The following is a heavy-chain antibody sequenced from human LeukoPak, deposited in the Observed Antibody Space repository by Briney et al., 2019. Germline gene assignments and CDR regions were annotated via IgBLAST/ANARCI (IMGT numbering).Heavy chain of an antibody. CDR3: ARVSRGDYYYYMDV. CDR1: GYTFTNYD. V-gene: IGHV1-8*03. Sequence: GASVKVSCKASGYTFTNYDIHWVRQATGQGLEWMGWMNPYTANTGYAQKFQGRVTITRNTSISTAYMELSSLRSEDTAVYYCARVSRGDYYYYMDVWGKGTTVTVSS. J-gene: IGHJ6*03. D-gene: IGHD3-10*01. CDR2: MNPYTANT.